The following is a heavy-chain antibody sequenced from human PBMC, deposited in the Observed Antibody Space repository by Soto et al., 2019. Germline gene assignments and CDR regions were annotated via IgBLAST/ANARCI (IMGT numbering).Heavy chain of an antibody. J-gene: IGHJ5*02. CDR2: IYHSGST. CDR3: ARWWMYAPRFDP. CDR1: GGSISSGGYS. D-gene: IGHD2-8*01. V-gene: IGHV4-30-2*01. Sequence: QLQLQESGSGLVKPSQTLSLTCAVSGGSISSGGYSWSWIRQPPGKGLEWIGYIYHSGSTYYNPSLKGRVTISVDRSTNQFSLKLSSVTAADTAVYYCARWWMYAPRFDPWAQGTLITVSS.